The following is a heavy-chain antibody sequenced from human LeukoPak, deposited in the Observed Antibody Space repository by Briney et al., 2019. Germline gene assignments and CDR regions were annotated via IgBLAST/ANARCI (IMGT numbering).Heavy chain of an antibody. D-gene: IGHD1-26*01. J-gene: IGHJ4*02. CDR3: AKDLQWEPTSPFDY. V-gene: IGHV3-23*01. CDR1: GFTFSSYA. Sequence: GGSLRLSCAASGFTFSSYAMSWVRQAPGKGREWVSAISGSGGSTYYADSVKGRFTISRDNSKNTLYLQMHSLRAEDTAVYYCAKDLQWEPTSPFDYWGQGTLVTVSS. CDR2: ISGSGGST.